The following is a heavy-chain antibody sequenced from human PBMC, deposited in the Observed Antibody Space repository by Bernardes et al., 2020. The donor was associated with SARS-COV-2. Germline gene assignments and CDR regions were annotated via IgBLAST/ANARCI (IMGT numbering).Heavy chain of an antibody. V-gene: IGHV4-34*01. J-gene: IGHJ6*03. Sequence: SETLSLTCVVSNGSLGAYYWSWIRQAPGKGLELIGRITQGTYGNAFPSLKGRVSMSLDTSKNQFSLDLKSVTAADTGVYYCARVRREHQNYVDVWGTGTTVTVS. D-gene: IGHD1-1*01. CDR2: ITQGTYG. CDR3: ARVRREHQNYVDV. CDR1: NGSLGAYY.